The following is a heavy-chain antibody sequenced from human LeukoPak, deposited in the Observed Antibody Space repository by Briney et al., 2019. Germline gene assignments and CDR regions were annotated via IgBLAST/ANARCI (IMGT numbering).Heavy chain of an antibody. CDR2: IYSGGST. J-gene: IGHJ5*02. V-gene: IGHV3-53*01. CDR1: GFTVSSNY. Sequence: PGGSLRLSCAASGFTVSSNYMSWVRQAPGKGLEWVSVIYSGGSTYYADSVKGRFTISRDNSKNTLYLQMNSLRAEDTAVYYCAKGPLYDCSGGSCYWFDPWGQGTLVTVSS. CDR3: AKGPLYDCSGGSCYWFDP. D-gene: IGHD2-15*01.